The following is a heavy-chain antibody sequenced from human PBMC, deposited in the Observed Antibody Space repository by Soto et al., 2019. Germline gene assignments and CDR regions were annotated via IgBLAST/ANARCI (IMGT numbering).Heavy chain of an antibody. V-gene: IGHV4-4*02. CDR2: IYHSGSA. Sequence: QVQLQESGPGLVKPSGTLSLSCAVSGGYITTSNWWSWVRQSPGKGLEWIGEIYHSGSAYYNPSLKSRATITVDKSKNNFSLNLRSVTAAGTAVYYCARRRDYGDYYSLDYWGQGTLVTVSS. CDR1: GGYITTSNW. D-gene: IGHD4-17*01. J-gene: IGHJ4*02. CDR3: ARRRDYGDYYSLDY.